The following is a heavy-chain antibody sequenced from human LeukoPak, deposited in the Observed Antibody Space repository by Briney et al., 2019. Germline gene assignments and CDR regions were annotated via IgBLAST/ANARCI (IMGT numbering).Heavy chain of an antibody. Sequence: PSETLSLTCTVSGGSISSYYWSWIRQPPCKGLEWIGDIYYSGSTNYNPSIKSRVTISVDTSKNQFSLKLSSVTAADTAVYYCARHTGYNWSDGDDAFDIWGQGTMVTVSA. V-gene: IGHV4-59*08. CDR3: ARHTGYNWSDGDDAFDI. CDR1: GGSISSYY. CDR2: IYYSGST. D-gene: IGHD1-1*01. J-gene: IGHJ3*02.